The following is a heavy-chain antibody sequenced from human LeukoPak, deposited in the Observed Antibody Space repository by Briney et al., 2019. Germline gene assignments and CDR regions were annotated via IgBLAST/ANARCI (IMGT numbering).Heavy chain of an antibody. Sequence: GGSLRLPCAASGFTFSSYAMSWVRQAPGKGLEWVSAISGSGGSTYYADSVKGRFTISRDNSKNTPYLQMNSLRAEDTAVYYCGSSGSPRIDYFDYWGQGTLVTVSS. CDR2: ISGSGGST. J-gene: IGHJ4*02. CDR3: GSSGSPRIDYFDY. D-gene: IGHD1-26*01. V-gene: IGHV3-23*01. CDR1: GFTFSSYA.